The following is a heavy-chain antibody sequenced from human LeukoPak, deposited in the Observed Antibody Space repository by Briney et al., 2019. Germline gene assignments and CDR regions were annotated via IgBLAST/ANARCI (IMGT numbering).Heavy chain of an antibody. J-gene: IGHJ4*02. CDR3: AREGGVTDGLGY. CDR1: GFTFSSYA. D-gene: IGHD2-21*02. V-gene: IGHV3-23*01. CDR2: ISGSGGST. Sequence: PGGSLRLSCAASGFTFSSYAMSWVRQAPGKGLESVSAISGSGGSTYYADSVKGRFTISSDNSKNSLYLQMNSLRAEDTAVYYCAREGGVTDGLGYWGQGTLVTVSS.